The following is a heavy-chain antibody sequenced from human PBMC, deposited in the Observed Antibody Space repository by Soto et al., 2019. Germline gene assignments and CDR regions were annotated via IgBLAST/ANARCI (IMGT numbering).Heavy chain of an antibody. Sequence: PGGSLRLSCAASGFTFSDHYMDWVRQAPGKGLEWVGRTRNKANSYTTEYAASVKGRFTISRDDSKNSLYLQMNSLKTEDTAVYYCASEAAIYRNAFDIWGQGTMVTVSS. D-gene: IGHD2-2*01. CDR1: GFTFSDHY. CDR2: TRNKANSYTT. CDR3: ASEAAIYRNAFDI. V-gene: IGHV3-72*01. J-gene: IGHJ3*02.